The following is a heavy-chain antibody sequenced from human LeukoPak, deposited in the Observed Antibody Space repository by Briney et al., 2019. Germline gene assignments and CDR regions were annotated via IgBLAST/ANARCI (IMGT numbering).Heavy chain of an antibody. D-gene: IGHD3-22*01. V-gene: IGHV3-66*02. J-gene: IGHJ4*02. CDR2: IYSGGST. CDR3: ARDPARTYYYDSSGYYFDY. CDR1: GFTVGSNY. Sequence: HPGGSLRLSCAASGFTVGSNYMSWVRQAPGKGLEWVSVIYSGGSTYYADSVKGRFTISRDNSKNTLYLQMNSLRAEDTAVYYCARDPARTYYYDSSGYYFDYWGQGTLVTVSS.